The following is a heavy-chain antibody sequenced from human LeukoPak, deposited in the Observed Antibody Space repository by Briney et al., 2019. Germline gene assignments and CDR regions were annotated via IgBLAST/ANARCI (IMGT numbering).Heavy chain of an antibody. CDR1: GLTFSSYG. J-gene: IGHJ3*02. V-gene: IGHV3-30*03. CDR3: VFEGRADAFDI. CDR2: ISYDGSNK. D-gene: IGHD3-10*01. Sequence: GRSLRLSCAASGLTFSSYGMHWVRQAPGKGLEWVAVISYDGSNKYYADSVKGRFTISRDNSKNTLYLQMNSLRAEDTAVYYCVFEGRADAFDIWGQGTMVTVSS.